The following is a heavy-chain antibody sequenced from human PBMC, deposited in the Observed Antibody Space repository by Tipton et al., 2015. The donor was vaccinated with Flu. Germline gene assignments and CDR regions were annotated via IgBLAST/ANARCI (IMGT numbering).Heavy chain of an antibody. Sequence: TLSLTCTVSDDSISRGSYYWSWIRQHPGKGLEWLGCIYSSGSTFSNPSLQSRLSMSIDTSRKQFSLNLSSVTAADPAVYYCAIGLFFGTIGGGYLGQGTLAVVSS. CDR1: DDSISRGSYY. D-gene: IGHD3-10*01. J-gene: IGHJ4*02. V-gene: IGHV4-31*03. CDR2: IYSSGST. CDR3: AIGLFFGTIGGGY.